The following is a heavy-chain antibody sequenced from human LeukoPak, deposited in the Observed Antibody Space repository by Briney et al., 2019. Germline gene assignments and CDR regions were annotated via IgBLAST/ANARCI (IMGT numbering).Heavy chain of an antibody. J-gene: IGHJ5*02. CDR3: ARDNSVRDEAWWFNP. CDR2: ISAYNGKT. Sequence: ASVKVSCKASGYTFTSYGISWVRQAPGQGLEWMGRISAYNGKTNYAQKLQGRVTLTRDMSTSTDYLELSSLRSEDTAVYYCARDNSVRDEAWWFNPWGQGTLVTVSS. V-gene: IGHV1-18*01. D-gene: IGHD5-24*01. CDR1: GYTFTSYG.